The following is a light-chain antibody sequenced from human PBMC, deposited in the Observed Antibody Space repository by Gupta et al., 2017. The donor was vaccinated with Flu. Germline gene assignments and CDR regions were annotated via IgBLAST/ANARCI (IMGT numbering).Light chain of an antibody. J-gene: IGKJ3*01. CDR2: AAS. CDR1: QGIRTW. Sequence: DIQVTQSPSSVSASVGDRVTITCRASQGIRTWLAWYQQKPGKAPKLLIYAASSLQRGVPSRFSGSGAGTDFTLTISSRQQEDSASYYCQQGNSFPPFTFGHGTKVDIK. V-gene: IGKV1-12*01. CDR3: QQGNSFPPFT.